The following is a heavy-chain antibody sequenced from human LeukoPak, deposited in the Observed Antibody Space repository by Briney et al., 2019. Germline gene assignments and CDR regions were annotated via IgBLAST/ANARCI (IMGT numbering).Heavy chain of an antibody. V-gene: IGHV3-20*04. Sequence: GGSLRLSCAASGFTFNDYGMGWVRQAPGKGLEWVSGINWNGGRTGYADSMKGRFIISRDNAKNSLYLQVNSLRAEDTALYYCARNFGGGDSSDPYYWGQGTLVTVSS. CDR1: GFTFNDYG. D-gene: IGHD3-22*01. J-gene: IGHJ4*02. CDR2: INWNGGRT. CDR3: ARNFGGGDSSDPYY.